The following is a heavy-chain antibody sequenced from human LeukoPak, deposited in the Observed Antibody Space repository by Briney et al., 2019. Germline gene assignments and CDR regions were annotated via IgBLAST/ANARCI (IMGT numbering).Heavy chain of an antibody. Sequence: PSETLSLTCAVYGGSFSGYYWSWIRQPPGKGLEWIGEINHSGSTNYNPSLKSRVTISVDTSKNQFSLKLSFVTAADTAVYYCARTGTTNYYDSSGYYYGPRPFDYWGQGTLVTVSS. CDR1: GGSFSGYY. D-gene: IGHD3-22*01. CDR2: INHSGST. CDR3: ARTGTTNYYDSSGYYYGPRPFDY. V-gene: IGHV4-34*01. J-gene: IGHJ4*02.